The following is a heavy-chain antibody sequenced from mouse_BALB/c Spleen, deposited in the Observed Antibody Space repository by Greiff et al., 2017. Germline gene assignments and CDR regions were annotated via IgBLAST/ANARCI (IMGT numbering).Heavy chain of an antibody. J-gene: IGHJ4*01. CDR3: ARRWLGYAMDY. V-gene: IGHV5-6-2*01. CDR1: GFTFSSYY. Sequence: DVMLVESGGGLVKLGGSLKLSCAASGFTFSSYYMSWVRQTPEKRLELVAAINSNGGSTYYPDTVKGRFTISRYNAKNTLYLQMSSLKSEDTALYYCARRWLGYAMDYWGQGTSVTVSS. D-gene: IGHD1-1*02. CDR2: INSNGGST.